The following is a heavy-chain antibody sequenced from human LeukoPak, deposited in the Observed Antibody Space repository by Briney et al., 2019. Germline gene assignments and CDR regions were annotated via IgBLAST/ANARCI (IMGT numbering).Heavy chain of an antibody. CDR1: GFTFSNYA. CDR3: AREGSHYDFWSGYHDAFDI. Sequence: GGSLRLSCAASGFTFSNYAMSWVRQAPGKGLEWVSVISGSGGRTFYADSVKGRFTISRDNSKNSLYLQMNSLRAEDTAVYYCAREGSHYDFWSGYHDAFDIWGQGTMVTVSS. CDR2: ISGSGGRT. D-gene: IGHD3-3*01. J-gene: IGHJ3*02. V-gene: IGHV3-23*01.